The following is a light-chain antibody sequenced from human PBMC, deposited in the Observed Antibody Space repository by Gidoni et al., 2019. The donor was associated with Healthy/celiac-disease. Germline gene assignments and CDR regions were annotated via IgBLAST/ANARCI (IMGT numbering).Light chain of an antibody. CDR2: EVS. Sequence: QSALTQPASVSGSPGQSIPISCTGTRSDVGGYNYVPWYQQPPGKAPKLLIYEVSNRPSGVSNRFSGSKSGNTASLTISGLQAEDEADYYCSSYTSSSAVVFGGGTKLTAL. CDR3: SSYTSSSAVV. J-gene: IGLJ2*01. V-gene: IGLV2-14*01. CDR1: RSDVGGYNY.